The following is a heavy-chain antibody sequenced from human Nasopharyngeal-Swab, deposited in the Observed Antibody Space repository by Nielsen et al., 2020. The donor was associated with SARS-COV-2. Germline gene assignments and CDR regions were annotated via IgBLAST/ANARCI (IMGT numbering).Heavy chain of an antibody. CDR2: IRSKYYGGTP. Sequence: GASLKISCKASGFTFGDYAMSWFRQAPGKGLEWVGFIRSKYYGGTPEYAASVKGRLTISRDDSKSVAYLQMNGLKTEDTAVYYCTRDLFSNDYYDAKWFDPWGQGTLVTVSS. CDR1: GFTFGDYA. D-gene: IGHD3-22*01. J-gene: IGHJ5*02. CDR3: TRDLFSNDYYDAKWFDP. V-gene: IGHV3-49*03.